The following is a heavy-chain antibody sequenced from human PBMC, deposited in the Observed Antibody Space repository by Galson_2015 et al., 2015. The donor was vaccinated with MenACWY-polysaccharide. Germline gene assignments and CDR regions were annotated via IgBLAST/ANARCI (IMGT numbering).Heavy chain of an antibody. Sequence: SLRLSCAASGFTFNTYSMIWVRQAPGQGLQWVSAISGSSAYIFYADSVKGRFTISRDNAKNSLYLQMNSLRAEDTAIYYCASRGRFKTGSGPEDYWGRGTLVTVSS. CDR3: ASRGRFKTGSGPEDY. D-gene: IGHD3-16*01. V-gene: IGHV3-21*01. J-gene: IGHJ4*02. CDR2: ISGSSAYI. CDR1: GFTFNTYS.